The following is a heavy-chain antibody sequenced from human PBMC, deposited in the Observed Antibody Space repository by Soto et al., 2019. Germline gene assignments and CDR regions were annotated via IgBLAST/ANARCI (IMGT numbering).Heavy chain of an antibody. Sequence: PGGSLRLSCAVSGFSLNNYWMHWVRQRPGKWLVWVARIYRDGTTSYADSVKGRFTISRDNAKNTVSLQMNSLKDEDTAVYYCMRGNTGYGNFDYWGQGXLVTVYS. CDR2: IYRDGTT. D-gene: IGHD5-12*01. V-gene: IGHV3-74*01. CDR3: MRGNTGYGNFDY. CDR1: GFSLNNYW. J-gene: IGHJ4*02.